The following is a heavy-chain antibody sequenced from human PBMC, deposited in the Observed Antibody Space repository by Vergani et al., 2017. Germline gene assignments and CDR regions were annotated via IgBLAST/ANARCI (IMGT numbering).Heavy chain of an antibody. CDR2: FYSGGRT. CDR3: ARIAVGGVFDI. J-gene: IGHJ3*02. Sequence: EVQLVESGGGLVQPGGSLRLSCAASGFTVSGNYMSWVRQAPGKGLEWVSVFYSGGRTNYADSVKGRFIISGDNSKNTISLQMNSLRGDDTAVYYCARIAVGGVFDIWGQGTMVTVSS. CDR1: GFTVSGNY. V-gene: IGHV3-66*02. D-gene: IGHD6-19*01.